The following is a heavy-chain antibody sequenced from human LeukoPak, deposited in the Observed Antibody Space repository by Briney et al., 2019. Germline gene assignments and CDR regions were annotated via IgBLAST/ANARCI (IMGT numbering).Heavy chain of an antibody. CDR2: INPNSGGT. J-gene: IGHJ4*02. CDR3: ARDAYYGYNGDYFDY. CDR1: GYTFTSYY. Sequence: ASVKVSCKASGYTFTSYYMHWVRQAPGQGLEWMGWINPNSGGTNYAQKFQGRVTMTRDTSISTAYMELSRLRSDDTAVYYCARDAYYGYNGDYFDYWGQGTLVTVSS. V-gene: IGHV1-2*02. D-gene: IGHD5-24*01.